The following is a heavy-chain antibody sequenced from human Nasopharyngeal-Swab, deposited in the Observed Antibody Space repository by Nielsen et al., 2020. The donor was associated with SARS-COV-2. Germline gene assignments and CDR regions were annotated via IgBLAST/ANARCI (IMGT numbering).Heavy chain of an antibody. V-gene: IGHV3-23*01. Sequence: GGSLRPSCAASGFTFSAHTMIWVRQAAGKGLEWVSAVSGDVAHTTYYADSVKGRFTISRDNSKNTLYLQMNGLRAEDAAIYYCARDGRIGYGVYLDYWGQGTPVTVSS. CDR1: GFTFSAHT. D-gene: IGHD5-12*01. J-gene: IGHJ4*02. CDR2: VSGDVAHTT. CDR3: ARDGRIGYGVYLDY.